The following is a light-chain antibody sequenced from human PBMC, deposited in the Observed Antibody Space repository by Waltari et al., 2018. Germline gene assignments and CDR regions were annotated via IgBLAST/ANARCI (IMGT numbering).Light chain of an antibody. Sequence: QSALTQPASVSGSPGQSITISCTGTSSDIGGYNYVSWYQQHPGKAPKLMIYDVSKRPSGVSDRFSGSKSGNTASLTISGLQAEDDADYYCSSYAPSSTVFGGGTKLTVL. CDR3: SSYAPSSTV. J-gene: IGLJ2*01. CDR2: DVS. V-gene: IGLV2-14*03. CDR1: SSDIGGYNY.